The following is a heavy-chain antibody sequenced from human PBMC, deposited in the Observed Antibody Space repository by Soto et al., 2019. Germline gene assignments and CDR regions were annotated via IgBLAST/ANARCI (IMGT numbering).Heavy chain of an antibody. CDR2: IYYSGST. Sequence: SETLSLTCTVSGGSISSYYWSWIRQPPGKGLEWIGYIYYSGSTNYNPSLKSRVTISVDKSKNQFSLKLSSVTAADTAVYYCGGMYTLTLGRYYYYMDGWGQGTTV. V-gene: IGHV4-59*08. CDR1: GGSISSYY. D-gene: IGHD3-16*01. J-gene: IGHJ6*03. CDR3: GGMYTLTLGRYYYYMDG.